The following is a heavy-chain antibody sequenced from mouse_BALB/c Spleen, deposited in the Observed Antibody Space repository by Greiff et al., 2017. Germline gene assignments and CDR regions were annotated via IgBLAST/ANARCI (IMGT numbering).Heavy chain of an antibody. CDR3: TRTVFDY. Sequence: EVQLVESGGGLVKPGGSLKLSCAASGFTFSSYTMSWVRQTPEKRLEWVATISSGGSYTYYPDSVKGRFTISRDNAKNTLYLQMSSLKSEDTAMYYCTRTVFDYWGQGTTLTVSS. CDR2: ISSGGSYT. V-gene: IGHV5-6-4*01. J-gene: IGHJ2*01. CDR1: GFTFSSYT. D-gene: IGHD1-1*01.